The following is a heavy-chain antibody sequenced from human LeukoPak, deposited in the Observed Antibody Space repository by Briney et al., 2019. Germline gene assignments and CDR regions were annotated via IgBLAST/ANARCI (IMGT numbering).Heavy chain of an antibody. D-gene: IGHD2-15*01. CDR2: ISSSSYI. V-gene: IGHV3-21*01. J-gene: IGHJ5*02. CDR3: ARGADGVSSNSRGWFDP. Sequence: GSLRLSCAASGFTLSSYSMNWVRQAPGKGLEWVSSISSSSYIYYADSVRGRFTISRDNAKNSLYLQMNSLRAEDTAVYSCARGADGVSSNSRGWFDPWGQGTLVTVSS. CDR1: GFTLSSYS.